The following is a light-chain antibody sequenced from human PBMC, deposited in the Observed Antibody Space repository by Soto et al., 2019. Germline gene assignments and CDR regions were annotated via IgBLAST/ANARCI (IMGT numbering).Light chain of an antibody. CDR1: QSVSSY. CDR3: QQRSNWPPA. V-gene: IGKV3-11*01. Sequence: EIVLTQSPATLSLSPGERATLSCRASQSVSSYLAWYQQKPGQAPRLLIYGASNRATGIPARFSGSGSGTDFTLPISSLEPEDFAVYYCQQRSNWPPAFGQGTRVEIK. CDR2: GAS. J-gene: IGKJ1*01.